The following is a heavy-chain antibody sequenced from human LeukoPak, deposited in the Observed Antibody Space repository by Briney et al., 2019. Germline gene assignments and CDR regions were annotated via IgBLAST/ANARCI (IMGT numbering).Heavy chain of an antibody. CDR2: INTNTGNP. J-gene: IGHJ4*02. CDR1: GYTFTNYA. D-gene: IGHD4-17*01. Sequence: ASVKVSCKASGYTFTNYAMSWVRQALGQGLEWMGWINTNTGNPTYAQGFTGRFVFSLDTSVSTAYLQISSLKAEDTAVYYCVRDRYGDYGFYWGQGTLVTVSS. CDR3: VRDRYGDYGFY. V-gene: IGHV7-4-1*02.